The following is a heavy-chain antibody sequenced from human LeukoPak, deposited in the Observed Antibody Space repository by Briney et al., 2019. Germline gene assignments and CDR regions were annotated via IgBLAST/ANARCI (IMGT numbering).Heavy chain of an antibody. D-gene: IGHD3-22*01. V-gene: IGHV1-18*01. Sequence: ASVKVSCKASGYTFTSYGISWVRQAPGQGLEWMGWISAYNGNTNYAQKLQGRVTMTTDTSTSTAYMELRSLRSDDTAVYYCARDTDYYDSSGYRVYYYGMDVWGQGTTVTVSS. J-gene: IGHJ6*02. CDR3: ARDTDYYDSSGYRVYYYGMDV. CDR2: ISAYNGNT. CDR1: GYTFTSYG.